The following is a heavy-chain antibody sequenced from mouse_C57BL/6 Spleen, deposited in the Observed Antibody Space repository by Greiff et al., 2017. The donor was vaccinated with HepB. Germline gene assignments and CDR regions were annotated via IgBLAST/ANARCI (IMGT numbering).Heavy chain of an antibody. Sequence: VQLQQSGAELVRPGTSVKMSCKASGYTFTNYWIGWAKQRPGHGLEWIGDIYPGGGYTNYNEKFKGKAKLTADKSSSTAYMQFSSLTSEDSAIYYCARGSFDYFDYWGQGTTLTVSS. D-gene: IGHD1-1*02. CDR2: IYPGGGYT. J-gene: IGHJ2*01. V-gene: IGHV1-63*01. CDR3: ARGSFDYFDY. CDR1: GYTFTNYW.